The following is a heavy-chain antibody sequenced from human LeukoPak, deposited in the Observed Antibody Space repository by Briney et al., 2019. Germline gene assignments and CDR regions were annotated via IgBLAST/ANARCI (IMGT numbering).Heavy chain of an antibody. V-gene: IGHV3-9*01. J-gene: IGHJ4*02. D-gene: IGHD4-23*01. CDR1: GFTFDDYA. Sequence: GGSLRLSCAASGFTFDDYAMHWVRQAPGKGLEWVSGISWNSGSIGYADSVKGRFTISRDNAKNSLYLKMNSLRAEDTALYYCAKDITYDGGNPTVDYWGQGTLVTVSS. CDR2: ISWNSGSI. CDR3: AKDITYDGGNPTVDY.